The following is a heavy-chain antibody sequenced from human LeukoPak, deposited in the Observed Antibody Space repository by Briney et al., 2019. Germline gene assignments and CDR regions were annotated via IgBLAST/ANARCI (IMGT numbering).Heavy chain of an antibody. CDR1: GFTFSNYW. D-gene: IGHD4-23*01. V-gene: IGHV3-7*01. Sequence: PGGSLRLSCAASGFTFSNYWMSWVRQAPGKGLEWVANIKQDGSEMFYVDPAKGRLTIFRDNGKGSLYLQMDGLRADDTAVYYCARLGHNLGPWYGGGGNYDYWGQGTLVTVSS. CDR3: ARLGHNLGPWYGGGGNYDY. CDR2: IKQDGSEM. J-gene: IGHJ4*02.